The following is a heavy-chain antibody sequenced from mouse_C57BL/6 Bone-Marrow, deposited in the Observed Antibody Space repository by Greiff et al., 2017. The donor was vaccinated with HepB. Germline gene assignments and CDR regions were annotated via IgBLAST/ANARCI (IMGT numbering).Heavy chain of an antibody. D-gene: IGHD1-2*01. CDR3: ALTTAFDY. CDR2: IYPGDGDT. V-gene: IGHV1-82*01. Sequence: QVQLKQSGPELVKPGASVKISCKASGYAFSSSWMNWVKQRPGKGLEWIGRIYPGDGDTNYNGKFKGKATLTADKSPSTAYMQLSSLTSEDSAVYFCALTTAFDYWGQGTTLTVSS. CDR1: GYAFSSSW. J-gene: IGHJ2*01.